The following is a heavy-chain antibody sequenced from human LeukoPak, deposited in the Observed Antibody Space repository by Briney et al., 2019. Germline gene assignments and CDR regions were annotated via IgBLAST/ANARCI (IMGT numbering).Heavy chain of an antibody. V-gene: IGHV1-18*01. CDR2: ISAYNGNT. J-gene: IGHJ4*02. CDR3: ARDRVLGYYYDSSGYLDY. D-gene: IGHD3-22*01. CDR1: GYTFTSYG. Sequence: GASVKVSCKASGYTFTSYGISWVRQAPGQGLEWMGWISAYNGNTNYAQKLQGRVTMTTDTSTNTAYMELRSLRSDDTAVYYCARDRVLGYYYDSSGYLDYWGQGTLVTVSS.